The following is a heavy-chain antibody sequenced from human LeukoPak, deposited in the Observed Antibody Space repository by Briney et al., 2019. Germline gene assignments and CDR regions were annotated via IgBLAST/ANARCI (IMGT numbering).Heavy chain of an antibody. D-gene: IGHD2-15*01. Sequence: SETLSLTCAVYGGSFSGFYWSWIRQPPGKGLEWIGEINHTGSTNYNPSLKSRVTISVDTSKNQFSLKLSSVTAADTAVYFCARGGVVVAATRAFGYSYYMDVWGKGTTVTVS. CDR3: ARGGVVVAATRAFGYSYYMDV. J-gene: IGHJ6*03. CDR1: GGSFSGFY. CDR2: INHTGST. V-gene: IGHV4-34*01.